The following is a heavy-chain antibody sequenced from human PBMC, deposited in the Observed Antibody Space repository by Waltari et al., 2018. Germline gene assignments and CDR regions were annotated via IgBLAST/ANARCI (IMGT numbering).Heavy chain of an antibody. CDR2: INHSGST. Sequence: QVQLQQWGAGLLKPSEPLSLTCAVYGGSFSGYYWSWTGQPPGKGLEWIGEINHSGSTNYNPSLKSRVTISVDTSKNQFSLKLSSVTAADTAVYYCARAPFYYDSSGYLYYYYYYGMDVWGQGTTVTVSS. D-gene: IGHD3-22*01. V-gene: IGHV4-34*01. CDR1: GGSFSGYY. J-gene: IGHJ6*02. CDR3: ARAPFYYDSSGYLYYYYYYGMDV.